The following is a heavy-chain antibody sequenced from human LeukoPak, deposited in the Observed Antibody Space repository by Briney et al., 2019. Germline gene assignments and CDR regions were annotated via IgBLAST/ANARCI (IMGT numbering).Heavy chain of an antibody. D-gene: IGHD3-3*01. V-gene: IGHV3-23*01. Sequence: GGSLRLSCAASGFTFSSYAMSWVRQAPGKGLEWVSVISGSDGSTYYADSMKGRFTISRDNSKNTLYLQMTSLKAEDTAVYYCAKRGSDFRALEYWGQGTLVTVSS. CDR3: AKRGSDFRALEY. CDR2: ISGSDGST. J-gene: IGHJ4*02. CDR1: GFTFSSYA.